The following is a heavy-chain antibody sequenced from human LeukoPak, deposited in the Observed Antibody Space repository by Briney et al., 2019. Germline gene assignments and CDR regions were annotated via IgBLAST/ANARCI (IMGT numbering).Heavy chain of an antibody. CDR3: ARSGYSYGHPFDY. D-gene: IGHD5-18*01. CDR2: INPNSGGT. Sequence: ASVKVSCKASGYTFTSYGISWVRQAPGQGLEWMGWINPNSGGTNYAQKFQGRVTMTRDTSISTAYIELSRLRSDDTAVYYCARSGYSYGHPFDYWGQGTLVTVSS. V-gene: IGHV1-2*02. J-gene: IGHJ4*02. CDR1: GYTFTSYG.